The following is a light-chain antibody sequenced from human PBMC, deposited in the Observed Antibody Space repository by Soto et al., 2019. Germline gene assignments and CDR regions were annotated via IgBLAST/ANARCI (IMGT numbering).Light chain of an antibody. J-gene: IGKJ2*01. CDR3: QQSCSSPYI. V-gene: IGKV1-39*01. CDR2: AAS. CDR1: QNINRC. Sequence: DIQMTQSPSSLSASVGDRVTLTCRASQNINRCLSWYHQKPGKAPKLLIYAASNLQSGVPSRFSGSGSGTDFTLTISSLQHEDFATYYCQQSCSSPYIFGQGTKLEIK.